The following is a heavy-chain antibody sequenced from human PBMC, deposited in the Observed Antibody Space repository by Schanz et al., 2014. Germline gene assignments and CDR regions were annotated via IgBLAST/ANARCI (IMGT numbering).Heavy chain of an antibody. Sequence: QVRLVQSGAEVKKPGATVKVSCKASGYIFINSGISWVRQAPGQGLEWMGWISVYNHNKEYDQKFQGRVTMTTDTSTSTAYMALTDLRSDDTAVYYCARDRRFFDRDDLYYFDSWGQGTLVTDSS. J-gene: IGHJ4*02. CDR3: ARDRRFFDRDDLYYFDS. CDR1: GYIFINSG. CDR2: ISVYNHNK. D-gene: IGHD3-3*01. V-gene: IGHV1-18*01.